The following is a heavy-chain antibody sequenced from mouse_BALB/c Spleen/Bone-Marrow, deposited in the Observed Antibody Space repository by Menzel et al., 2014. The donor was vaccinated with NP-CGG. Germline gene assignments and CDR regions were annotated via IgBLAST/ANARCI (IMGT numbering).Heavy chain of an antibody. CDR2: IRDGGGYI. D-gene: IGHD2-3*01. Sequence: EVQLVESGGGLVKPGGSLKLSCAASGFTFSDYYMYWVRQPPEKRLEWVAIIRDGGGYISYKDSVNGRFTISRDSAKNNRYLQISSLNSGDTDIYYCRGGYYPWFASWGQGTLVTVSA. CDR3: RGGYYPWFAS. J-gene: IGHJ3*01. CDR1: GFTFSDYY. V-gene: IGHV5-4*02.